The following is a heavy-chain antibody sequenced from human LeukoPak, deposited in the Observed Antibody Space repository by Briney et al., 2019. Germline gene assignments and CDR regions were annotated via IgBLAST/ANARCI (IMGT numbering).Heavy chain of an antibody. CDR2: IKQDGSEK. CDR1: GFTFSSYW. CDR3: ARAERRGFGENPDY. D-gene: IGHD3-10*01. J-gene: IGHJ4*02. Sequence: PGGSLRLSCAASGFTFSSYWMSWVRQAPGKGLEWVANIKQDGSEKYYVDSVKGRFTISRDNAKNSLYLQMNSLRAEDTAVYYCARAERRGFGENPDYWGQGTLVTVSS. V-gene: IGHV3-7*01.